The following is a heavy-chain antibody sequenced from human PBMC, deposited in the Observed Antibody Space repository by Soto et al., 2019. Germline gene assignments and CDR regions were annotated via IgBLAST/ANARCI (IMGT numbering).Heavy chain of an antibody. CDR3: ARSTTGTTGPSALRY. D-gene: IGHD1-1*01. CDR1: GGSISSSSYY. J-gene: IGHJ4*02. V-gene: IGHV4-39*01. CDR2: IYYSGST. Sequence: SETLSLTCTVSGGSISSSSYYWGWIRQPPGKGLEWIGSIYYSGSTYYNPSLKSRVTISVDTSKNQFSLKLNSVTAADTAVYYCARSTTGTTGPSALRYWGQGTLVTVS.